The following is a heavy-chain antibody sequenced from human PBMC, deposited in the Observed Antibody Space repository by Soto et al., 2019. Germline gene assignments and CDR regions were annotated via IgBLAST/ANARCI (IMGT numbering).Heavy chain of an antibody. Sequence: TGGSLRVSCAASGFTFSSYAMSWVRQAPGKGLEWVSAISGSGGSTYYADSVKGRFTISRDNSKNTLYLQMNSLRAEDTAVYYCAKPRPYYYDSSGYDLGRGGGFADWGQGTLVIVSS. CDR3: AKPRPYYYDSSGYDLGRGGGFAD. CDR2: ISGSGGST. CDR1: GFTFSSYA. D-gene: IGHD3-22*01. V-gene: IGHV3-23*01. J-gene: IGHJ4*02.